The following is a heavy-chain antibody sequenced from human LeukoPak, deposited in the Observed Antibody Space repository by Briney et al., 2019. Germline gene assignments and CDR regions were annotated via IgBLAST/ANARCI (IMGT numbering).Heavy chain of an antibody. CDR2: IRYDGSNK. J-gene: IGHJ4*02. CDR3: ARGYGSSYCDDY. V-gene: IGHV3-30*02. Sequence: GGSLRLSCAASGFTFSSYGMHWVRQAPGKGLEWVAFIRYDGSNKYYADSVKGRFTISRDNAKNMLYLQMNSLRAEDTAVYFCARGYGSSYCDDYRGQGTLVTVSS. CDR1: GFTFSSYG. D-gene: IGHD3-10*01.